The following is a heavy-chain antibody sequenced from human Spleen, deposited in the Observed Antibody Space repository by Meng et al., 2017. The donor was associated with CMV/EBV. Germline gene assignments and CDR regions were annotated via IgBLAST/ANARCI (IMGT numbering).Heavy chain of an antibody. D-gene: IGHD3-9*01. J-gene: IGHJ5*02. CDR3: ARAIDYDILTGYFGFDP. V-gene: IGHV4-34*01. CDR2: INHSGST. CDR1: GGSFSGYY. Sequence: QVPRQSWGVGLLKPSETLSLTWAVYGGSFSGYYWSWIRQPPGKGLEWIGEINHSGSTNYNPSLKSRVTISVDASKNQFSLKLSSVTAADTAVYYCARAIDYDILTGYFGFDPWGQGTLVTVSS.